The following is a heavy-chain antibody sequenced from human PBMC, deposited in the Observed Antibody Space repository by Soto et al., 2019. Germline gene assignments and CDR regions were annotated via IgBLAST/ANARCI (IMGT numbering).Heavy chain of an antibody. J-gene: IGHJ6*02. CDR3: AREPRPLLYYDTLTGYPPRSYYYYGMDV. V-gene: IGHV1-2*04. D-gene: IGHD3-9*01. CDR1: GYTFTGYY. Sequence: ASVKVSCKASGYTFTGYYMHWVRQAPGQGLEWMGWINPNSGGTNYAQKFQGWVTMTRDTSISTAYMELSRLRSDDTAVYYCAREPRPLLYYDTLTGYPPRSYYYYGMDVWGQGTTVTVSS. CDR2: INPNSGGT.